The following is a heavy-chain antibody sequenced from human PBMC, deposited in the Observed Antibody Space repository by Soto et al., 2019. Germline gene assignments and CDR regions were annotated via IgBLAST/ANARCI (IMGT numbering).Heavy chain of an antibody. D-gene: IGHD3-10*01. J-gene: IGHJ6*03. CDR3: GGRGVTHTKYYYMDV. V-gene: IGHV3-23*01. Sequence: PGGSLRLACAASGFTFSSYAMSWVRQAPGKGLEWVSAISGSGGSTYYADSVKGRFTISRDNSKNTLYLQMNSLRAEDTAVYYCGGRGVTHTKYYYMDVWGKGTTVTVSS. CDR1: GFTFSSYA. CDR2: ISGSGGST.